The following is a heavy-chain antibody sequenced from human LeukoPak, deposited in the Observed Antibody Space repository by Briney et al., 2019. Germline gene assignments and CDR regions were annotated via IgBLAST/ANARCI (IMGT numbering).Heavy chain of an antibody. V-gene: IGHV4-34*01. D-gene: IGHD6-13*01. CDR1: GGSFSGYY. Sequence: SETLSLTCAVYGGSFSGYYWSWIRQPPGKGLEWIGEINHSGSTNYNPSLKSRVTISVGTSKNQFSLKLSSVTAADTAVYHCARGRSRRLSGWQQLGGGIIDYWGQGTLVTVSS. J-gene: IGHJ4*02. CDR2: INHSGST. CDR3: ARGRSRRLSGWQQLGGGIIDY.